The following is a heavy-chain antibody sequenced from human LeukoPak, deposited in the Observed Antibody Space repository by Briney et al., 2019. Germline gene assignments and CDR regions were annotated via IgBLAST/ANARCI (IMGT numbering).Heavy chain of an antibody. CDR3: ARSQGDKHYGDYHSLDY. CDR1: GGSISSSSYY. Sequence: ESSETLSLTCTVSGGSISSSSYYWGWIRQPPGKGLEWIGSLYYSGTSYNPSLKSRVTISVDTSKNQFSLKLSSVTAADTAVYYCARSQGDKHYGDYHSLDYWGQGTLVTVSS. J-gene: IGHJ4*02. D-gene: IGHD4-17*01. CDR2: LYYSGT. V-gene: IGHV4-39*01.